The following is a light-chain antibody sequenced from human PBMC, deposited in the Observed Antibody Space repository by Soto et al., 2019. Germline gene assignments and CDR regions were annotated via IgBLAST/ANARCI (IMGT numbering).Light chain of an antibody. CDR1: QSVPSTY. CDR3: QQFGNSPWT. Sequence: VLSQSPGRLSLSPGETATLSCRGSQSVPSTYFAWYQQKSGQPPRLLISGTSNRATGIPDRFSGSGSGRDFTLTISRLEPEDFAVYFCQQFGNSPWTFGQGTKV. J-gene: IGKJ1*01. CDR2: GTS. V-gene: IGKV3-20*01.